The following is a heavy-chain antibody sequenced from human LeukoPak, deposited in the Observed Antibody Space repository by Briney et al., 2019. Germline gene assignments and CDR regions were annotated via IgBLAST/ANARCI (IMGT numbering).Heavy chain of an antibody. CDR3: ARRGVGARWFDP. D-gene: IGHD1-26*01. CDR2: INHSGST. CDR1: GGSISSSSYY. J-gene: IGHJ5*02. Sequence: PSETLSLTCTVSGGSISSSSYYWSWIRQPPGKGLEWIGEINHSGSTNYNPSLKSRVTISVDTSKNQFSLKLSSVTAADTAVYYCARRGVGARWFDPWGQGTPVTVSS. V-gene: IGHV4-39*07.